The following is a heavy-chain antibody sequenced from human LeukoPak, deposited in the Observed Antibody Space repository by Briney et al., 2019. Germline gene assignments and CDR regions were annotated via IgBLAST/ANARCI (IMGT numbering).Heavy chain of an antibody. D-gene: IGHD6-19*01. CDR2: ISAYNGNT. CDR1: GYTFTSYG. V-gene: IGHV1-18*01. CDR3: ARDLFSGSSGWYAWFDP. Sequence: ASVKVSCKDSGYTFTSYGISWVRQAPGQGLEWMGWISAYNGNTNYAQKLQGRVTMTTDTSTITAYMELRSLRSDDTAVYYCARDLFSGSSGWYAWFDPWGQGTLVTVSS. J-gene: IGHJ5*02.